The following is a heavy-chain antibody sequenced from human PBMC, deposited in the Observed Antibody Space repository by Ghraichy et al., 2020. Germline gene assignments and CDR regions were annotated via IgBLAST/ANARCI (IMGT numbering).Heavy chain of an antibody. CDR3: ARPYSSGWRSYWYFDL. CDR2: IYYSGST. Sequence: SETLSLTCTVSGGSISSSSYYWGWIRQPPGKGLEWIGSIYYSGSTYYNPSLKSRVTISVDTSKNQFSLKLSSVTAADTAVYYCARPYSSGWRSYWYFDLWGRRTPVTVSS. CDR1: GGSISSSSYY. D-gene: IGHD6-19*01. J-gene: IGHJ2*01. V-gene: IGHV4-39*01.